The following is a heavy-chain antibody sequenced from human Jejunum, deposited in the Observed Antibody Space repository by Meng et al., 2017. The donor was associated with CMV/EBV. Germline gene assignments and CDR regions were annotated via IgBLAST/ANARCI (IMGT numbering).Heavy chain of an antibody. CDR2: KSPTESS. CDR1: DSLSNLNW. Sequence: DSLSNLNWWSWVRQSPGQGLEWLGDKSPTESSNYNPSLKSRVTISVDRSKNQFSLKLTFVTAADTAVYYCVRGRCTRTSCYKGAFDFWSQGTLVTVSS. D-gene: IGHD2-2*02. V-gene: IGHV4-4*02. J-gene: IGHJ4*02. CDR3: VRGRCTRTSCYKGAFDF.